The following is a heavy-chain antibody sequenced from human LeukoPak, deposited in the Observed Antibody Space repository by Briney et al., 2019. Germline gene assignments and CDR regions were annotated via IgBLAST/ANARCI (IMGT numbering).Heavy chain of an antibody. D-gene: IGHD6-19*01. CDR2: TSTNSGNT. J-gene: IGHJ4*02. CDR3: ARVGSSGWYVHPTLDY. Sequence: ASVKVSCTASGYTFTGYYMHWKRHAPAQGHEWKGWTSTNSGNTNYAHKFQGKVTVTSDTSISTAYMELSRLRSDDTAVYYCARVGSSGWYVHPTLDYWGQGTLVTVSS. V-gene: IGHV1-2*02. CDR1: GYTFTGYY.